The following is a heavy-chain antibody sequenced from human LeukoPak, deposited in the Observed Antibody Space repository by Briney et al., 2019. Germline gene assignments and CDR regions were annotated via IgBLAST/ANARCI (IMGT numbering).Heavy chain of an antibody. J-gene: IGHJ5*02. D-gene: IGHD4-17*01. CDR1: GGSIKDYY. Sequence: SETLSRTCTVSGGSIKDYYWAWIRQAPGEGLEWIGYISNSGTTDYNPSLKSRVTMSVDTSKNEFSLKLTSVTAADTAIYYCARVVRGAVTSNWFDPWGQGTLVTPSS. CDR2: ISNSGTT. V-gene: IGHV4-59*01. CDR3: ARVVRGAVTSNWFDP.